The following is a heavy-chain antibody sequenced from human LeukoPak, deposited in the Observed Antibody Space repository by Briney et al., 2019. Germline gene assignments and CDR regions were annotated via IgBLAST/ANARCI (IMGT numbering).Heavy chain of an antibody. J-gene: IGHJ4*02. Sequence: SETLSLTCTVSGGSISSYYWSWIRQPAGKGLEWIGRIYTSGSTNYNPSLKSRVTMSVDTSKNQFSLKLSSVTAADTAVYYCARSALGYCSSTSCYAGLPFDYWGQGTLVTVSS. CDR2: IYTSGST. D-gene: IGHD2-2*01. CDR1: GGSISSYY. V-gene: IGHV4-4*07. CDR3: ARSALGYCSSTSCYAGLPFDY.